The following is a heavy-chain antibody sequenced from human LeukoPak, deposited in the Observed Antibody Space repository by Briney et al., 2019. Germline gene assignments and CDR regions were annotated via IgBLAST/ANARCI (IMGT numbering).Heavy chain of an antibody. V-gene: IGHV4-39*07. CDR2: IYYSGST. J-gene: IGHJ3*02. D-gene: IGHD1-26*01. Sequence: SETLSLTCTVSGGSISSSSYYWGWIRQPPGKGLEWIGSIYYSGSTYYNPSLKSRVTISVDTSKNQFSLKLSSVTAADTAVYYCARPYSGTDAFDIWGQGTMVTVSS. CDR3: ARPYSGTDAFDI. CDR1: GGSISSSSYY.